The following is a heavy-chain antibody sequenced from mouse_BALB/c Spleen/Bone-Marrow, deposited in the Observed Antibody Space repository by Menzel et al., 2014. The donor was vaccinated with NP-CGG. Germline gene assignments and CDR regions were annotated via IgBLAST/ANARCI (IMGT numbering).Heavy chain of an antibody. J-gene: IGHJ4*01. CDR1: GYTFTTYY. CDR2: INPSNGGT. V-gene: IGHV1-53*01. Sequence: VQLHQSGTELVKPGASVELSCKASGYTFTTYYIYWVKQRAGQGLEWIGEINPSNGGTNFNEKYKSKATLTVDKSSSTSYMQLSSLTSEDSAVYYCTRDVHNYYAMDYWGQGTSVTVSS. CDR3: TRDVHNYYAMDY.